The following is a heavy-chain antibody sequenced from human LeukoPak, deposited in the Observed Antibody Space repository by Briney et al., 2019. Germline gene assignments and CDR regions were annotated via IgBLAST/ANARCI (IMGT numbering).Heavy chain of an antibody. V-gene: IGHV3-64*01. Sequence: GGSLRLSCAASGFTFSSYAMHWVRQAPGKGLEYVSAITTNGGNTYYVNSVKGRFTISRDNTKNTLYLQMGSLRIEDMGVDYCARAGLPYHYYYYLDVWGKGTSVTVSS. CDR2: ITTNGGNT. CDR1: GFTFSSYA. J-gene: IGHJ6*03. D-gene: IGHD2-21*02. CDR3: ARAGLPYHYYYYLDV.